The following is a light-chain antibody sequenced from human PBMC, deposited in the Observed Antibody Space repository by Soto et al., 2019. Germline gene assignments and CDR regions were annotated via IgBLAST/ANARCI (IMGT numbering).Light chain of an antibody. CDR2: GAS. V-gene: IGKV3-20*01. CDR3: QQYGSSPWT. Sequence: ETVLTQSPGTLSLSPGERATLSCRASQTIRSNSLAWYRQTPGQAPRLLIYGASNRATGIADRFSGSGSGTDFPLIISRLEHEDFALYYCQQYGSSPWTFGQGTKVEIK. J-gene: IGKJ1*01. CDR1: QTIRSNS.